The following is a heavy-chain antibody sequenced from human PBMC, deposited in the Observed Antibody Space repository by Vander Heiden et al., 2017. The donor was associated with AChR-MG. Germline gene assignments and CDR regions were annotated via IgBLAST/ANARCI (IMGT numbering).Heavy chain of an antibody. CDR3: ARDLYYYGSGSNNWFDP. V-gene: IGHV4-4*07. D-gene: IGHD3-10*01. CDR1: GGSISRYY. J-gene: IGHJ5*02. Sequence: QVQLQESGPGLVKPSETLSLTCTVSGGSISRYYWSWIRQPAGKGLEWIGRIYTSGSTNYNPSLKSRVTMSVDTSKNQFSLKLSSVTAADTAVYYCARDLYYYGSGSNNWFDPWGQGTLVTVSS. CDR2: IYTSGST.